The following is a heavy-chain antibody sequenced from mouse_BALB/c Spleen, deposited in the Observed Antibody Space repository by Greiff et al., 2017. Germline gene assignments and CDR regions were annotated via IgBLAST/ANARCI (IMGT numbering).Heavy chain of an antibody. D-gene: IGHD2-2*01. J-gene: IGHJ1*01. V-gene: IGHV2-2*02. CDR3: ARNLGYGYGGYFDV. CDR2: IWSGGST. CDR1: GFSLTSYG. Sequence: QVQLKQSGPGLVQPSQSLSITCTVSGFSLTSYGVHWVRQSPGKGLEWLGVIWSGGSTDYNAAFISRLSISKDNSKSQVFFKMNSLQANDTAIYYCARNLGYGYGGYFDVWGAGTTVTVSS.